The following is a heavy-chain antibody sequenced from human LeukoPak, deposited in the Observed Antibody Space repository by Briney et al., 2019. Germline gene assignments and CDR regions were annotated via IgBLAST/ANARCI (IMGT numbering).Heavy chain of an antibody. V-gene: IGHV3-7*01. Sequence: GGSLRLSCAASGFTFSSYWMSWVRQAPWKGLEWVANIKQDGSEKNYVDSVKGRFTISRDNAKNSLFLQMNSLRGEDTAVYYCASGSSSSWPDYYGMDVWGQGTTVIVSS. D-gene: IGHD2-2*01. CDR3: ASGSSSSWPDYYGMDV. CDR2: IKQDGSEK. J-gene: IGHJ6*02. CDR1: GFTFSSYW.